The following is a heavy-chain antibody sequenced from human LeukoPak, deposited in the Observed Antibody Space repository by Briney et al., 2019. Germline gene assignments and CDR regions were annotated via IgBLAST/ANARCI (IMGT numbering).Heavy chain of an antibody. CDR3: AREDSVVVVAATDYYGMDV. CDR2: ISSSSSYI. J-gene: IGHJ6*04. Sequence: GGSLRLSCAASGFTFSSYSMNWVRQAPGKGLEWVSSISSSSSYIYYADSVKGRFTISRDNAKNSLYLQMNSLRAEDTAVYYCAREDSVVVVAATDYYGMDVWGKGTTVTVSS. D-gene: IGHD2-15*01. V-gene: IGHV3-21*01. CDR1: GFTFSSYS.